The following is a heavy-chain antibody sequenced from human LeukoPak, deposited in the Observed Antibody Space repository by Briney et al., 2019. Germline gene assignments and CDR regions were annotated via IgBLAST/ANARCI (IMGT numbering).Heavy chain of an antibody. J-gene: IGHJ4*02. CDR2: IGAGVTGK. CDR3: AKSIVSGGYPLGDS. CDR1: GFAIPNDG. Sequence: GGSLRLSCTGSGFAIPNDGMAWVRQAPGKGLEWISSIGAGVTGKYYAASVRGRFTISKDNSKKTVFLQMNSLRAEDTALYYCAKSIVSGGYPLGDSWGQGTLVIVSS. D-gene: IGHD3-22*01. V-gene: IGHV3-23*01.